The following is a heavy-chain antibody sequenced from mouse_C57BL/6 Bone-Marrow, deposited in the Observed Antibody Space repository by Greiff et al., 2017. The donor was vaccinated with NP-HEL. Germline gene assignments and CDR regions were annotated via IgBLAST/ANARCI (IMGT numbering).Heavy chain of an antibody. CDR2: INPNNGGT. J-gene: IGHJ2*01. CDR3: ARKGSPTWYFDY. CDR1: GYTFTDYY. V-gene: IGHV1-26*01. Sequence: EVQLQQSGPELVKPGASVKISCKASGYTFTDYYMNWVKQSHGKSLEWIGDINPNNGGTSYNQKFKGKATLTVDKSSSTAYMELRSLTSEDSAVYYCARKGSPTWYFDYWGQGTTLTVSS.